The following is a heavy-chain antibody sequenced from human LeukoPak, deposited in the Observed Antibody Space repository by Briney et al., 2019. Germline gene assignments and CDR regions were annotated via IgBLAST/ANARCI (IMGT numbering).Heavy chain of an antibody. V-gene: IGHV1-69*04. CDR1: GGTFSSYT. Sequence: SSVKVSCKASGGTFSSYTISWVRQAPGQGLEWMGRIIPILGIANYAQKFQGRVTITADKSTSTAYMELSRLRSDDTAVYYCAREIYCSSTSCYGHDAFDIWGQGTMVTVSS. J-gene: IGHJ3*02. CDR3: AREIYCSSTSCYGHDAFDI. D-gene: IGHD2-2*01. CDR2: IIPILGIA.